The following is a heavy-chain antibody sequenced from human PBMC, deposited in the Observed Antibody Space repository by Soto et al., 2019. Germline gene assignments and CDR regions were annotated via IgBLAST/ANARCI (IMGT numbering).Heavy chain of an antibody. D-gene: IGHD2-8*01. J-gene: IGHJ4*02. CDR3: ARDGNGNSLAY. Sequence: SVKVSCKASGGTFSKYTISWVRQAPGQGLEWMAGIIPIFGAAKAAQKFQGRVALTADESTTTAYMELSSLKSDDTAIYYCARDGNGNSLAYWGQGTLVTVS. CDR1: GGTFSKYT. V-gene: IGHV1-69*13. CDR2: IIPIFGAA.